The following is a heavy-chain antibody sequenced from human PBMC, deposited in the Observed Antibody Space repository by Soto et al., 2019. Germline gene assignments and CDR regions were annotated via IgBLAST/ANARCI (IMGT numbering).Heavy chain of an antibody. D-gene: IGHD2-15*01. CDR3: AKALVVVAASQGPYGDPSWFDP. CDR2: ISGSGGST. Sequence: GGSLRLSCAASGFTFSSYAMSWVRQAPGKGLEWVSAISGSGGSTYYADSVKGRFTISRDNSKNTLYLQMNSLRAEDTAVYYCAKALVVVAASQGPYGDPSWFDPWGQGTLVTVSS. J-gene: IGHJ5*02. V-gene: IGHV3-23*01. CDR1: GFTFSSYA.